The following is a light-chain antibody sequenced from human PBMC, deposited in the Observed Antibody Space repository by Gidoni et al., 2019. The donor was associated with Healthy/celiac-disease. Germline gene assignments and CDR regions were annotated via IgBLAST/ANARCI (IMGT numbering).Light chain of an antibody. J-gene: IGLJ1*01. CDR1: SSNIGSNY. V-gene: IGLV1-47*01. Sequence: SVLTQPPSASGTPGQRVTISCSGSSSNIGSNYVYWYQQLPGTAPILLIYRNNQRPSGVPDRFSGSKSGTSASLAISGLRSEDEADYYCAAWDDSLSGYVFGTGTKVTVL. CDR2: RNN. CDR3: AAWDDSLSGYV.